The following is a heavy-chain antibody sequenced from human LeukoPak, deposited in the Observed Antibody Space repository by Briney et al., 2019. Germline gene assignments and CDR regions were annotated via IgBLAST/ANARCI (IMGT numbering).Heavy chain of an antibody. J-gene: IGHJ4*02. CDR3: ARMATTKEYY. V-gene: IGHV3-21*01. D-gene: IGHD5-24*01. CDR2: ISSSSSYI. CDR1: GFTFSSYS. Sequence: PGGSLRLSCAASGFTFSSYSMNWVRQAPGKGLEWVSSISSSSSYIYYADSVKGRFTISRDNAKNSLYLQMNSLRAKDTAVYYCARMATTKEYYWGQGTLVTVSS.